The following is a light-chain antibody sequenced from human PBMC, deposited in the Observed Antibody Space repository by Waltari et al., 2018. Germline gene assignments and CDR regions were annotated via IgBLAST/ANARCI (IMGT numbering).Light chain of an antibody. CDR1: SSDVGGYNY. CDR2: DLS. Sequence: QSALTPPASVSGSPGQSITISCTGTSSDVGGYNYVSWYQQHPGKAPKLMIYDLSNRPSGVSNRFSGSKSGNTASLTISGLQAEDEADYYCSSYTSSRTLIFGGGTKLTVL. J-gene: IGLJ2*01. CDR3: SSYTSSRTLI. V-gene: IGLV2-14*01.